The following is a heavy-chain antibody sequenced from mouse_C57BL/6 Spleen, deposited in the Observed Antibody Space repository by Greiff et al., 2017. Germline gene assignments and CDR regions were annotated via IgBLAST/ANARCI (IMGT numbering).Heavy chain of an antibody. CDR3: ARHRNYYSNYLDY. D-gene: IGHD2-5*01. V-gene: IGHV5-9*01. Sequence: DVMLVESGGGLVKPGGSLKLSCAASGFTFSSYTMSWVRQTPEKRLEWVATISGGGGNTYYPDSVKGRFTISRDNAKNTLYLQMSSLRSEDTALYYCARHRNYYSNYLDYWGQGTTLTVSS. J-gene: IGHJ2*01. CDR2: ISGGGGNT. CDR1: GFTFSSYT.